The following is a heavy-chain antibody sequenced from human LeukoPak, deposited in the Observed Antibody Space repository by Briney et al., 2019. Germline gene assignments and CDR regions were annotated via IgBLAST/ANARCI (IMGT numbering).Heavy chain of an antibody. CDR3: AKVGAVAAVEN. J-gene: IGHJ4*02. V-gene: IGHV3-66*01. Sequence: GGSLRLSCAASGFTVSSKYMSWVRQAPGKGLEWVSVIYTGETTYYADSVKGRFTISRDNSKNTLYLPMDGLRVDDTAVYYCAKVGAVAAVENWGQGTLVTVSS. D-gene: IGHD6-19*01. CDR1: GFTVSSKY. CDR2: IYTGETT.